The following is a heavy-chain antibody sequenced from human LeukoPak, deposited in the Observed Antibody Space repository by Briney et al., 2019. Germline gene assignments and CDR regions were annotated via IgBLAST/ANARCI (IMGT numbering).Heavy chain of an antibody. CDR2: IRSKAYGGTT. D-gene: IGHD3-22*01. Sequence: GGSLRLSCTASGFTFGDYAMSWFRQAPGKGLEWVGFIRSKAYGGTTEYAASVKGRSTISRDDSKSIAYLQMNSLKTEDTAVYYCTTLRSALIITMIDYWGQGTLVTVSS. CDR3: TTLRSALIITMIDY. V-gene: IGHV3-49*03. CDR1: GFTFGDYA. J-gene: IGHJ4*02.